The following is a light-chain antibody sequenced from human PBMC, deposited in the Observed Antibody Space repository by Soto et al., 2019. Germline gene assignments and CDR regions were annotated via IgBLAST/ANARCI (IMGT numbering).Light chain of an antibody. Sequence: DIQMTQSPSSLSASVGDRVTITCRASQGISNYLAWYQQKPGKVPKLLIYAASTLQSGVPSRFSGSGSGTDFTLTISSLQPEDVATSYCQKYNSALGFTFGPGTKVDIK. V-gene: IGKV1-27*01. CDR1: QGISNY. J-gene: IGKJ3*01. CDR3: QKYNSALGFT. CDR2: AAS.